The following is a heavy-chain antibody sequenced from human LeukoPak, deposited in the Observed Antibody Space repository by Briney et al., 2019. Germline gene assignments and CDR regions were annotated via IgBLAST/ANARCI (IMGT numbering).Heavy chain of an antibody. CDR3: ARESSGYFY. Sequence: GGSLRLSCAASGFTFSSYSMNWVRQAPGKGLEWVSSISSSSSFRYYADSVKGRFTISRDNAKNSLYLQMNSMRAEDTAVYYCARESSGYFYWGQGTLVTVSS. CDR2: ISSSSSFR. D-gene: IGHD3-22*01. CDR1: GFTFSSYS. V-gene: IGHV3-21*01. J-gene: IGHJ4*02.